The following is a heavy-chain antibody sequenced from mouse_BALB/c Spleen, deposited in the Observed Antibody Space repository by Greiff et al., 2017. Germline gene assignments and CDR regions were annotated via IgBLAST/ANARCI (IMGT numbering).Heavy chain of an antibody. CDR2: INPSSGYT. Sequence: LQESGAELARPGASVKMSCKASGYTFTSYTMHWVKQRPGQGLEWIGYINPSSGYTNYNQKFKDKATLTADKSSSTAYMQLSSLTSEDSAVYYCARDGSDYFDYWGQGTTLTVSS. CDR3: ARDGSDYFDY. CDR1: GYTFTSYT. D-gene: IGHD1-1*01. J-gene: IGHJ2*01. V-gene: IGHV1-4*01.